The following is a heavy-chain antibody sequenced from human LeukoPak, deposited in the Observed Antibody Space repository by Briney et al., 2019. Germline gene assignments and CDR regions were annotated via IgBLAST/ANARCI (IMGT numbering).Heavy chain of an antibody. D-gene: IGHD3-9*01. Sequence: GASVKVSCKASGYTFTGYYMHWVRQAPLQGLEWMGWIKPNSGGTNYAQKFQGRVTMTRDTSISTAYMELSRLRSDDTAVYYCARELHDTLTGYYNGLDYWGQGTLVTVSS. CDR1: GYTFTGYY. V-gene: IGHV1-2*02. CDR2: IKPNSGGT. CDR3: ARELHDTLTGYYNGLDY. J-gene: IGHJ4*02.